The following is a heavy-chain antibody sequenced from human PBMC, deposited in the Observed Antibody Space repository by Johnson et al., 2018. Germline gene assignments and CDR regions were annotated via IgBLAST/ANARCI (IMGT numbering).Heavy chain of an antibody. J-gene: IGHJ3*02. CDR3: TRAPEYNWTYAGGDAFDI. Sequence: EVQLVESGGGVVQPGRSLRLSCAASGFTFDDYGMSWFRQAPGKGLEWVGFIRSKAYGGTTEYAASVKGRFTISRDDSKSIAYLQMNSLKTEDTAVYYCTRAPEYNWTYAGGDAFDIWGQGTMVTVSS. CDR2: IRSKAYGGTT. V-gene: IGHV3-49*03. D-gene: IGHD1-7*01. CDR1: GFTFDDYG.